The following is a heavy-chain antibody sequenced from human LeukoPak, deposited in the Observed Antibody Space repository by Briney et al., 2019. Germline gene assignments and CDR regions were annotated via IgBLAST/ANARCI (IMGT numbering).Heavy chain of an antibody. V-gene: IGHV3-23*01. CDR1: GFTFSSYA. J-gene: IGHJ4*02. D-gene: IGHD3-10*01. CDR2: IIGSGGST. CDR3: ATDWAPTRTSGRPFDY. Sequence: QAGGSLRLSCAASGFTFSSYAMSWVRQAPGKGLEWVSAIIGSGGSTYYADSVKGRFTISRDNSKNTLYLQMKSLRDEDTAVYYCATDWAPTRTSGRPFDYWGQGTLVTVSS.